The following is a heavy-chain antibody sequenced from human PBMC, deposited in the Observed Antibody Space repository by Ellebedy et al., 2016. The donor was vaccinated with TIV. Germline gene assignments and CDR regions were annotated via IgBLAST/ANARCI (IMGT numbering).Heavy chain of an antibody. CDR3: ARVLRATSGMDL. Sequence: ASVKVSCKPSGYVFTAYYIHWVRQAPGQGLEWMGWINPDSCGTNLPQQFQGRVTMTRDTSVNTAYMELSRLQSDDTAVYYCARVLRATSGMDLWGQGTTVIVS. J-gene: IGHJ6*02. D-gene: IGHD4/OR15-4a*01. CDR2: INPDSCGT. CDR1: GYVFTAYY. V-gene: IGHV1-2*02.